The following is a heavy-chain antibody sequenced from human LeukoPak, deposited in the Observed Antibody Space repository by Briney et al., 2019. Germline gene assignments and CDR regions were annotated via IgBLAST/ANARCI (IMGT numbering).Heavy chain of an antibody. V-gene: IGHV1-69*05. D-gene: IGHD3-3*01. J-gene: IGHJ6*03. CDR1: GGTFSSYA. Sequence: ASVKVSCKASGGTFSSYAISWVRQAPGQGLEWMGGIIPIFGTANYAQKFQGRVTITTDESTSTAYMGLSSLRSEDTAVYYCARDNHYDFWSGYYKRRAYYYVDVWGKGTTVTVSS. CDR3: ARDNHYDFWSGYYKRRAYYYVDV. CDR2: IIPIFGTA.